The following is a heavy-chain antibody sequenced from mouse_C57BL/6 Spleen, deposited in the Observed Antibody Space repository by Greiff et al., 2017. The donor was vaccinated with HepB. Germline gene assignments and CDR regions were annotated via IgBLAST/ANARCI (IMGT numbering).Heavy chain of an antibody. J-gene: IGHJ1*03. V-gene: IGHV1-59*01. CDR1: GYTFTSYW. D-gene: IGHD1-1*01. CDR3: ARHYYGSHWYFDV. CDR2: IDPSDSYT. Sequence: QVQLQQPGAELVRPGTSVKLSCTASGYTFTSYWMHWVKQRPGQGLEWIGVIDPSDSYTNYNQKVKGKATLTVDTSSSTAYMQLSSLTSEDSAVYYCARHYYGSHWYFDVWGTGTTVTVSS.